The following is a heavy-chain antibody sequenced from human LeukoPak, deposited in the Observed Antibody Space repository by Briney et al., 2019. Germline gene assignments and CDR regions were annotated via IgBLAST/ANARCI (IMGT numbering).Heavy chain of an antibody. V-gene: IGHV4-39*07. J-gene: IGHJ4*02. CDR3: ARGLDYYGSGLGY. Sequence: PSETLSLTCTVSGGSISTSNYYWGWIRQPPGKGLEWIGNIFYSGSTYYSPSLKSRVTISLDTSRNQFSLKLNSVTAADTAVYYCARGLDYYGSGLGYWGQGTLVTVSS. D-gene: IGHD3-10*01. CDR1: GGSISTSNYY. CDR2: IFYSGST.